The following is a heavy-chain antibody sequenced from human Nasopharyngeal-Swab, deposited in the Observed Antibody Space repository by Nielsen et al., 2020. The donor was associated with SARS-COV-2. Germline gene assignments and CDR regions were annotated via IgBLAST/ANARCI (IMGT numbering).Heavy chain of an antibody. V-gene: IGHV3-9*01. J-gene: IGHJ4*01. CDR2: ISWDSVTI. CDR1: GFTCDDYA. CDR3: VKGVAVVWGHFND. D-gene: IGHD7-27*01. Sequence: SLKISCAASGFTCDDYAMHWGRQAPGKGLEGVSGISWDSVTIGYADSLKGRISISRDNAKTALYLQMNSLRPEYTARYYCVKGVAVVWGHFNDWGRGTLVTVSS.